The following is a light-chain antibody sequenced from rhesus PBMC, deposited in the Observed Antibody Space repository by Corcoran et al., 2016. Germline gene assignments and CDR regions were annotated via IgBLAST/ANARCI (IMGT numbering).Light chain of an antibody. CDR2: DAS. CDR1: QDISSY. CDR3: QQRNGYPYS. J-gene: IGKJ2*01. Sequence: DIQLTQSPSSLSASVGDRVTITCRASQDISSYLAWYQQKPGKAPNLLIYDASNLQSGGPSRFSGNGSGTHFTLTISSLKPEDFAVYYCQQRNGYPYSFGRGTKVEIK. V-gene: IGKV1-38*01.